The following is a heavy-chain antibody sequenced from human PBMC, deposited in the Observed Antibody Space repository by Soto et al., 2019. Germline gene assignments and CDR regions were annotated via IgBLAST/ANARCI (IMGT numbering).Heavy chain of an antibody. Sequence: SETLSLTCTLSGGSISSYSWGWIRQPPGKGLEWIVTIYYSGSSNYDPSLKSRVTISVDTSKNQFSLKLSSVTAADTAVYYCALLPAVNPSYYYYYGMDVWGQGTTVTVSS. D-gene: IGHD3-22*01. CDR2: IYYSGSS. V-gene: IGHV4-59*05. CDR3: ALLPAVNPSYYYYYGMDV. CDR1: GGSISSYS. J-gene: IGHJ6*02.